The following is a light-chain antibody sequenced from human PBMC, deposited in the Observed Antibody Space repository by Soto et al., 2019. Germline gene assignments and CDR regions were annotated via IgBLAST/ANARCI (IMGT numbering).Light chain of an antibody. Sequence: QSALTQPASVSGSPGQSITISCTGTSSDVVSYNLVSWYQQHPGKAPKLIIYEGDKRPSGLSNRFSGSKSGNTASLTISGLQAEDEADYYCSSYTSSSTVVFGGGTQLTVL. V-gene: IGLV2-14*02. J-gene: IGLJ2*01. CDR3: SSYTSSSTVV. CDR1: SSDVVSYNL. CDR2: EGD.